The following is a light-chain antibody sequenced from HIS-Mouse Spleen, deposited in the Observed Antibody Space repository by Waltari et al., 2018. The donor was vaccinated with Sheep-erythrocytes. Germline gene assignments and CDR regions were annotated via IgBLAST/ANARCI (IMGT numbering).Light chain of an antibody. CDR3: AAWDDSLNGPV. CDR2: SNN. CDR1: SSNIGSNP. Sequence: QSVLTQPPSASGTPGQRVTISCSGSSSNIGSNPVNWYQQLPGPAPKLLLYSNNQRPSGVPDRFSGSRSGTSASLAISGLQSGDEADYYCAAWDDSLNGPVFGGGTKLTVL. V-gene: IGLV1-44*01. J-gene: IGLJ3*02.